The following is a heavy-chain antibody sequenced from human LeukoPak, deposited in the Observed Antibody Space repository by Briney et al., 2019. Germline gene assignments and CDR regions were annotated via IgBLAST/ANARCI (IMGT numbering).Heavy chain of an antibody. CDR3: AKVIVVVITVFDY. V-gene: IGHV3-23*01. J-gene: IGHJ4*02. CDR1: GFTFSDYY. CDR2: ISGSGGST. D-gene: IGHD3-22*01. Sequence: GGSLRLSCAASGFTFSDYYMSWIRQAPGKGLEWVSAISGSGGSTYYADSVKGRFTISRDNSKNTLYLQMNSLRAEDTAVYYCAKVIVVVITVFDYWGQGTLVTVSS.